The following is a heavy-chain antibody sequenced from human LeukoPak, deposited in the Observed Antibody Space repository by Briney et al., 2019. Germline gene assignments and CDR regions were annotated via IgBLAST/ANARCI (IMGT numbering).Heavy chain of an antibody. Sequence: SETLSLTCAVSGYSISSGYYWGWIRQPPGKGLEWIGGIYHSGSTYYNPSLKSRVTISIDTSKNQFSLKLSSVTAADTAVYYCASVAARYYYYYYMDVWGKGTTVTVSS. CDR1: GYSISSGYY. CDR3: ASVAARYYYYYYMDV. D-gene: IGHD6-6*01. CDR2: IYHSGST. J-gene: IGHJ6*03. V-gene: IGHV4-38-2*01.